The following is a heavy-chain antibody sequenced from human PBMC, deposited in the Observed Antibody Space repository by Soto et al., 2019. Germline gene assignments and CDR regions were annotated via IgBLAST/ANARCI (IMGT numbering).Heavy chain of an antibody. D-gene: IGHD4-4*01. V-gene: IGHV4-59*08. J-gene: IGHJ4*02. CDR2: VYYSGST. CDR1: GGSISGYF. CDR3: ARHANRNYGLYYFDY. Sequence: SETLSLTCTVSGGSISGYFWSWIRQPPGKGLEWIGYVYYSGSTNYNPSLRSRVTISVDTSRNQFSLKLSSVTAADTAVYYCARHANRNYGLYYFDYWGQGTLVTVSS.